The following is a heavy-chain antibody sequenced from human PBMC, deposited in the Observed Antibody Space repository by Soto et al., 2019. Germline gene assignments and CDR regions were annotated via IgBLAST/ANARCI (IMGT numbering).Heavy chain of an antibody. CDR1: GYTFTSYG. CDR3: ARVPFGVVIEDILRFGMDV. CDR2: ISTYNGNK. J-gene: IGHJ6*02. Sequence: QVQLVQSGTEVKKPGASVKVSCKACGYTFTSYGITWVRQAPGQGLEWMGWISTYNGNKNYAQKVQGRVTMTTDTSTSRAYMELRSLTSDDTAVYYCARVPFGVVIEDILRFGMDVWGQGTTVPVSS. D-gene: IGHD3-3*01. V-gene: IGHV1-18*01.